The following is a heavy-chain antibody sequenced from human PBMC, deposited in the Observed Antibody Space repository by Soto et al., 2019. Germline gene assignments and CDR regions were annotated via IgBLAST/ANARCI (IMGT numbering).Heavy chain of an antibody. V-gene: IGHV3-15*01. Sequence: GSLRLSCAASGFTFSNAWMSWVRQAPGKGLEWVGRIKSKTDGGTTDYAAPVKGRFTISRDDSKNTLYLQMNSLRAEDTAVYYCAKDGLSKRPYCSGGSCYSDWFDPWGQGTLVTVSS. D-gene: IGHD2-15*01. J-gene: IGHJ5*02. CDR2: IKSKTDGGTT. CDR1: GFTFSNAW. CDR3: AKDGLSKRPYCSGGSCYSDWFDP.